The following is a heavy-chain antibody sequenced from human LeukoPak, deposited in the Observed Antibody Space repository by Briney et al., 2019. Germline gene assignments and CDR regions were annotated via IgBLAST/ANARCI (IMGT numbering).Heavy chain of an antibody. CDR2: ISYDGSNK. CDR3: ARDLLSGYLDY. CDR1: GFTFSSYA. J-gene: IGHJ4*02. Sequence: GGSLRLSYAASGFTFSSYAMHWVRQAPGKGLEWVAVISYDGSNKYYADSVKGRFTISRDNSKNTLYLQMNSLRAEDTAVYYCARDLLSGYLDYWGQGTLVTVSS. D-gene: IGHD3-3*01. V-gene: IGHV3-30-3*01.